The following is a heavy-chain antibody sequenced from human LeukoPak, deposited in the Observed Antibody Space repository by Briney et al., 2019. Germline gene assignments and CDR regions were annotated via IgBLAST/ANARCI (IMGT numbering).Heavy chain of an antibody. CDR1: GFTFSSYS. V-gene: IGHV3-21*01. Sequence: PGGSLRLSCAASGFTFSSYSVNWVRQAPGKGLEWVSSISSSSSYIYYADSVKGRFTISRDNAKNSLYLQMNSLRAEDTAVYYCASRGSYGGGWFDPWGQGTLVTVSS. CDR3: ASRGSYGGGWFDP. J-gene: IGHJ5*02. CDR2: ISSSSSYI. D-gene: IGHD1-26*01.